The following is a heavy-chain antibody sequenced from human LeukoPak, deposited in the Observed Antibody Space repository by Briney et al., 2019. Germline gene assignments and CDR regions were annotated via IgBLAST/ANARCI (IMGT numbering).Heavy chain of an antibody. V-gene: IGHV4-4*08. CDR3: AGRGQRYFRD. CDR2: VYRSGNT. CDR1: GDSISSDY. Sequence: PSETLSLTCTVSGDSISSDYWSWIRQSPGRGLEWIGYVYRSGNTDYNPSLMRRLTISLDTSKNQLSLNLTSVTAADTAVYYCAGRGQRYFRDWGQGTLVTVSS. J-gene: IGHJ1*01.